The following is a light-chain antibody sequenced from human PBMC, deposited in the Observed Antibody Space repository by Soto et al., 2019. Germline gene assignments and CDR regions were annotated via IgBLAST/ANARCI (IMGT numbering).Light chain of an antibody. CDR1: QSVSSTY. Sequence: EIVLPQSPGTLSLSPVERATLSFRASQSVSSTYVAWYPQKSGQAPRLLIYGASSRATGIPDRFSGSGSGTDFTLTISRLEPEDFAVYDCNQYVSSWTFGQGNKVDIK. CDR2: GAS. CDR3: NQYVSSWT. J-gene: IGKJ1*01. V-gene: IGKV3-20*01.